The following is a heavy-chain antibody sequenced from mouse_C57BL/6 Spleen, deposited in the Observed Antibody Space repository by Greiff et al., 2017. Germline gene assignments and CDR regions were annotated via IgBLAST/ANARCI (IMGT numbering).Heavy chain of an antibody. Sequence: QVQLQQPGAELVRPGTSVKLSCKASGYTFTSYWMHWVKQRPGQGLEWIGVIFPSDSYTNYNQKFKGKATLTVDTSSSTAYMQLSSLTSEDSAVYYCARPYYGSSLAYWGQGTLVTVSA. CDR3: ARPYYGSSLAY. D-gene: IGHD1-1*01. J-gene: IGHJ3*01. CDR2: IFPSDSYT. V-gene: IGHV1-59*01. CDR1: GYTFTSYW.